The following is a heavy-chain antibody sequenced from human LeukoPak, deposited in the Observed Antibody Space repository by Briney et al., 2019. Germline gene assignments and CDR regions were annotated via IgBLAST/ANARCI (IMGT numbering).Heavy chain of an antibody. Sequence: SETLSLTCTVSGGSISSYYWSWIRQPAGKGLEWIGRIYTSGSSNNNPSLKSRVTMSVDTSKNQFSLKLSSVTAADTAVYYCARDERYCSSTSCRYFDLWGRGTLVTVSS. V-gene: IGHV4-4*07. CDR2: IYTSGSS. D-gene: IGHD2-2*01. CDR1: GGSISSYY. CDR3: ARDERYCSSTSCRYFDL. J-gene: IGHJ2*01.